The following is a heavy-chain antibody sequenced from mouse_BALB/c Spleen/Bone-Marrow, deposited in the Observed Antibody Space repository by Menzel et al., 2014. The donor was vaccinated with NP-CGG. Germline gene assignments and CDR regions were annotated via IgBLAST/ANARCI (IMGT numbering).Heavy chain of an antibody. CDR1: GLAFSRYW. J-gene: IGHJ4*01. V-gene: IGHV4-1*02. D-gene: IGHD2-14*01. CDR3: ARLGYYDAMDY. Sequence: EVQRVESGGGLVQPGGSLKLSCAASGLAFSRYWMSWVRQAPGKGLEWIGEINPDSSTINQTPSLKDKFIISRDNAKYTLYLQMSKVRSEDTSLYNCARLGYYDAMDYWGQGTSVTVSS. CDR2: INPDSSTI.